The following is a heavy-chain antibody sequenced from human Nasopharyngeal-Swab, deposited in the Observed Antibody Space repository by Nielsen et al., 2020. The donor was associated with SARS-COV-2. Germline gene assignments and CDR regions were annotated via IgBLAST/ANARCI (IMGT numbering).Heavy chain of an antibody. Sequence: LKISCAASGFTFSSYAMSWVRQAPGKGLEWVSAISGSGGSTYYADSVKGRFTISRDNSKNTLYLQMNSLRAEDTAVYYCATEWLRFMVVPPLDYWGQGTLVTVSS. D-gene: IGHD5-12*01. CDR2: ISGSGGST. CDR3: ATEWLRFMVVPPLDY. J-gene: IGHJ4*02. V-gene: IGHV3-23*01. CDR1: GFTFSSYA.